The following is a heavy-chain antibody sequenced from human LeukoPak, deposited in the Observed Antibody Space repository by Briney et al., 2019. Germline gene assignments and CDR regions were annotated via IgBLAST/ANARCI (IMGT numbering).Heavy chain of an antibody. CDR1: SGSISSSSDY. J-gene: IGHJ4*02. Sequence: SETLSLTCTVSSGSISSSSDYWGWIRQPPGKGLEWIGSIYYSGSTYYNPSLKSRVTISVDTSKNHFSLKLSSVTASDTAVYYCARQPGFRSSWPLLFDYWGQGTLVTVSS. CDR3: ARQPGFRSSWPLLFDY. D-gene: IGHD6-13*01. CDR2: IYYSGST. V-gene: IGHV4-39*01.